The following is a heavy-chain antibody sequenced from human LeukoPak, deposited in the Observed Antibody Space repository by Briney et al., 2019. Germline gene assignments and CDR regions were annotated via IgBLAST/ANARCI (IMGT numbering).Heavy chain of an antibody. D-gene: IGHD5-24*01. Sequence: PGGSLRLSCAASGFTFSSYWMSWVRQAPGKGLEWVANIKQDGSEKYYVDSVKGRFTISRDNAKTSLYLQMNSLRAEDTALYYCAKDLGPGSMATSPGFDYWGQGTLVTVSS. CDR2: IKQDGSEK. CDR3: AKDLGPGSMATSPGFDY. J-gene: IGHJ4*02. CDR1: GFTFSSYW. V-gene: IGHV3-7*03.